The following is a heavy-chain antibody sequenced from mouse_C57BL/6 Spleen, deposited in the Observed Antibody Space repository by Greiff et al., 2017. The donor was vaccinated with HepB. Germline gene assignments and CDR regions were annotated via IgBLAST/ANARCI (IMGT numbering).Heavy chain of an antibody. Sequence: EVKLMESGPGLVKPSQSLSLTCSVTGYSITSGYYWNWIRQFPGNKLEWMGYISYDGSNNYNPSLKNRISITRDTSKNQFFLKLNSVTTEDTATYYCAREGYDWYFDVWGAGTTVTVSS. V-gene: IGHV3-6*01. D-gene: IGHD2-2*01. CDR3: AREGYDWYFDV. CDR1: GYSITSGYY. J-gene: IGHJ1*01. CDR2: ISYDGSN.